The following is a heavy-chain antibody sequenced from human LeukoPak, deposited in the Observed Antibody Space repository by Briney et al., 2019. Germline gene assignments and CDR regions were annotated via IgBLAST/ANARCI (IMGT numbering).Heavy chain of an antibody. CDR3: ARDCTNGVCLDY. V-gene: IGHV4-38-2*02. CDR1: GYSISSGYD. J-gene: IGHJ4*02. D-gene: IGHD2-8*01. CDR2: IYHSGST. Sequence: PSETLSLTCAVSGYSISSGYDWGWIRQPPGKGLEWIGSIYHSGSTYYNPSLKSRVTISVDTSKNQFSLKLSSVTAADTAVYYCARDCTNGVCLDYWGQGTLVTVSS.